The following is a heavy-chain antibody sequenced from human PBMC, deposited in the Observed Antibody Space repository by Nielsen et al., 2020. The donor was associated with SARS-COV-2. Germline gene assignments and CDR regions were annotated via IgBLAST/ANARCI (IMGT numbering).Heavy chain of an antibody. CDR3: ANGRYSSSSDYGMDV. V-gene: IGHV3-23*01. J-gene: IGHJ6*02. CDR1: GFTFSSYA. CDR2: ISGSGGST. D-gene: IGHD6-6*01. Sequence: GGSLTLSCAASGFTFSSYAMSWVRQAPGKGLEWVSAISGSGGSTYYADSVKGRFTISRDNSKNTLYLQMNSLRAEDTAVYYCANGRYSSSSDYGMDVWGQGTTVTVSS.